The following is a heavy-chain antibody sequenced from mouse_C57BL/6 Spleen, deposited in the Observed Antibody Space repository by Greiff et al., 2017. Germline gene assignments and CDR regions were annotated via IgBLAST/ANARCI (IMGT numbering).Heavy chain of an antibody. V-gene: IGHV1-55*01. D-gene: IGHD3-2*02. J-gene: IGHJ2*01. CDR3: ARQLRLRGYFDD. CDR2: IYPGSGST. Sequence: VQLQQPGAELVKPGASVKMSCKASGYTFTSYWITWVKQRPGQGLEWIGDIYPGSGSTNYNEKFKSKATLTVDTSSSTAYMQLSSLTSEDSAVYYCARQLRLRGYFDDWGKGTTLTVSS. CDR1: GYTFTSYW.